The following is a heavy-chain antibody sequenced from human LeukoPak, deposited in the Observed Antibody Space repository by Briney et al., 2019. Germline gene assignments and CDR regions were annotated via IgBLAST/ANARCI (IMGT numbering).Heavy chain of an antibody. J-gene: IGHJ4*02. D-gene: IGHD2-2*01. CDR3: ARDYSPYCSSTSCPYF. CDR1: GGTFISYA. CDR2: IIPIFGTA. V-gene: IGHV1-69*13. Sequence: ASVKVSCKASGGTFISYAISWVRQAPGQGLEWMGGIIPIFGTANYAQKFQGRVTITADESTSTAYMELSSLRSEDTAVYYCARDYSPYCSSTSCPYFWGQGTLVTVSS.